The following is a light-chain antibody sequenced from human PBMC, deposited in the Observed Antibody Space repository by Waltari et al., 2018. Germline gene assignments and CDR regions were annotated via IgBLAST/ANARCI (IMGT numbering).Light chain of an antibody. CDR2: DAS. J-gene: IGKJ4*01. Sequence: GGAIQSVGTFLAWYQQRPGQSPRLLIYDASYRATGIPARFSGSGSETDFTLTISSLQPEDFAVYYCQQRRNWPLTFGGGTRVQI. V-gene: IGKV3-11*01. CDR1: QSVGTF. CDR3: QQRRNWPLT.